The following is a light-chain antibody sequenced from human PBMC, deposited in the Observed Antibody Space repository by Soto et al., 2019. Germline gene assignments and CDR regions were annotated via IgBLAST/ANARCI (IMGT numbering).Light chain of an antibody. J-gene: IGKJ1*01. V-gene: IGKV1-5*03. CDR1: QRISSW. CDR2: KAS. Sequence: DIQMTQSPSTLSASVGDRVIITCRASQRISSWLAWYQQKPGKAPKVLIYKASSLESGVPSRFSGSGSGTEFALTISSLQPHDFATYYCQQYNSYPLTFGQGTKVEMK. CDR3: QQYNSYPLT.